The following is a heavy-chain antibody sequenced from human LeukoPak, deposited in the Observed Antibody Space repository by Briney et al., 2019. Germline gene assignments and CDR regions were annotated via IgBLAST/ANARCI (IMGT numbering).Heavy chain of an antibody. Sequence: SETLSLTCTVSGGSISSSSYYWGWLRQPPGTGLEWIGSIYYSGSTYYNPSLKSRVTISVDTSKNQFSLKLSSVTAADTAVYYCARAPLLTGYFDFDYWGQGTLVTVSS. CDR2: IYYSGST. V-gene: IGHV4-39*07. CDR1: GGSISSSSYY. D-gene: IGHD3-9*01. CDR3: ARAPLLTGYFDFDY. J-gene: IGHJ4*02.